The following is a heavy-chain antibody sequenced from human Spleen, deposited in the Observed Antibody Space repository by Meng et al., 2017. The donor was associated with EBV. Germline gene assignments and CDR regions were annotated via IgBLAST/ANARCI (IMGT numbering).Heavy chain of an antibody. J-gene: IGHJ4*02. CDR1: GGSISTSNW. D-gene: IGHD1-1*01. Sequence: LEGCGPGQVQPSGTLSLICTVAGGSISTSNWWSWVRQSPEKGLEWIGEVFRTGDTNYNPSLKSRVTILIDKSKNQFSLKLNSVTAADTAIYFCASDGISRYFDNWGPGTLVTVSS. CDR3: ASDGISRYFDN. V-gene: IGHV4-4*02. CDR2: VFRTGDT.